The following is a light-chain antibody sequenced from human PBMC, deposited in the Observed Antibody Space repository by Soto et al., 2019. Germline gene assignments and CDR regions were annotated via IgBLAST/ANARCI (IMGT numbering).Light chain of an antibody. V-gene: IGLV2-23*02. J-gene: IGLJ1*01. CDR1: SSDVGSYDY. CDR2: NVN. Sequence: QSVLIQPPSVSGSPGQSVTISCTGTSSDVGSYDYVSWYQQHPGTVPKPMIYNVNTRPSGVSNRFSGSKTGNTASLTISGLQAEDEADYYCFSHRGGDSHVFGTGTKVTVL. CDR3: FSHRGGDSHV.